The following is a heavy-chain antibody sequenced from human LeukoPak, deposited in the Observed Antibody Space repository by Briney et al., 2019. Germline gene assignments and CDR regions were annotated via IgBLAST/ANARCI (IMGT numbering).Heavy chain of an antibody. J-gene: IGHJ4*02. D-gene: IGHD4-11*01. CDR2: IFHSGNS. V-gene: IGHV4-39*07. Sequence: SETLSLTCTVSGGSIRSRSYYWGWIRQSPGKGLEWIGSIFHSGNSYYNPTLKSRVTISIDTSKNLFSLKLNSVTAADTAVYYCARSEINDYSRYWGQGILVIVSS. CDR3: ARSEINDYSRY. CDR1: GGSIRSRSYY.